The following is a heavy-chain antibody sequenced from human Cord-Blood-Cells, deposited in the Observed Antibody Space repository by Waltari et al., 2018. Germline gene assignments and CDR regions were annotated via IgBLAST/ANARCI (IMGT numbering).Heavy chain of an antibody. V-gene: IGHV1-69*01. Sequence: QVQLVQSGAEVKKPGSSVKVSCKASGGTFSSYAISWVRQAPGKGLEWMGGIIPIFGTANHAQKFQGRGTITADESTSTAYMELSSLRSEDTSVYYCARAPPTGDHYYYYMDVWGKGTTVTVSS. J-gene: IGHJ6*03. D-gene: IGHD7-27*01. CDR2: IIPIFGTA. CDR3: ARAPPTGDHYYYYMDV. CDR1: GGTFSSYA.